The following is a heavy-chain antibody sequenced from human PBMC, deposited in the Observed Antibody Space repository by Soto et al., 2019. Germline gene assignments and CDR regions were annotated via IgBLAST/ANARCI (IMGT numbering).Heavy chain of an antibody. CDR3: ARYKSNYYYGMDV. D-gene: IGHD1-20*01. J-gene: IGHJ6*02. CDR1: GVSITGYY. Sequence: SETLSLTCSVSGVSITGYYWSWIRQPPGKGLEWIGYIYYSGITNYNPSLKSRVTISVDTSKNQFSLKLSSVTAADTAVYYCARYKSNYYYGMDVWGQGTTVTVSS. V-gene: IGHV4-59*01. CDR2: IYYSGIT.